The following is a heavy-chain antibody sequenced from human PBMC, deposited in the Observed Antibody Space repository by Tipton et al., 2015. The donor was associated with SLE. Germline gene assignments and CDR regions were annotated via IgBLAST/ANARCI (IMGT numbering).Heavy chain of an antibody. D-gene: IGHD6-13*01. J-gene: IGHJ4*02. V-gene: IGHV4-39*07. CDR3: ALSMTAASGPFDY. CDR2: VYDSGIT. Sequence: TLSLTCTVSGGSISSSAYYWGCIRQSPGKGLEWIGSVYDSGITYYSPSLKSRVTISVDTSNNQFSLELSSVTAADTAVYYCALSMTAASGPFDYWGQGILVTVS. CDR1: GGSISSSAYY.